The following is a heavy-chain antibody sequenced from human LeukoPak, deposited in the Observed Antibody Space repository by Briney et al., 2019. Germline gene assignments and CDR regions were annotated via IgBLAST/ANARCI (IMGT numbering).Heavy chain of an antibody. CDR1: VGSFSGYY. CDR3: ARVGYSNYVW. D-gene: IGHD4-11*01. CDR2: INHSGST. Sequence: SETLSLTCAVYVGSFSGYYWSWIRQPPWKGLEWIGEINHSGSTNYNPSLKSRVTISVDTSKNQFSLKLSSVTAADTAVYYCARVGYSNYVWWGQGTLVTVSS. J-gene: IGHJ4*02. V-gene: IGHV4-34*01.